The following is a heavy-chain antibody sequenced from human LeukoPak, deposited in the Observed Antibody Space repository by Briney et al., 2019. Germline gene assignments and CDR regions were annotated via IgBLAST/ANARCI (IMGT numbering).Heavy chain of an antibody. D-gene: IGHD3-9*01. CDR1: GFTFSNYA. CDR2: INSSGGST. J-gene: IGHJ5*02. Sequence: HPGGSLRLSCAASGFTFSNYAMNWVRQAPGKGLEWVSVINSSGGSTYYADSVKGRFTISRDNSKNTLYLQMNSLRAEDTAVYYCVQLAPHYDILTRSPWGQGTLVTVSS. CDR3: VQLAPHYDILTRSP. V-gene: IGHV3-23*01.